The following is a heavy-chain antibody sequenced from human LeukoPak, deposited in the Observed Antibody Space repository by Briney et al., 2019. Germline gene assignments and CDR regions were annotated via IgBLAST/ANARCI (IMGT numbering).Heavy chain of an antibody. V-gene: IGHV3-23*01. CDR1: GFTFSNYW. D-gene: IGHD2-15*01. J-gene: IGHJ4*02. CDR2: ISGSGETT. CDR3: AKDPRSFVGRPPDS. Sequence: GGSLRLSCAASGFTFSNYWMTWVRQAPGKGLEWVSSISGSGETTYYADSVKGRLSISRDNSKNTLYLQMNSLRAEDTAVYYCAKDPRSFVGRPPDSWGQGTLVTVSS.